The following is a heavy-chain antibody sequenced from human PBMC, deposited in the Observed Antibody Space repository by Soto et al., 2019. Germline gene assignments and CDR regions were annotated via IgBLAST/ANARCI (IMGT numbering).Heavy chain of an antibody. CDR3: ARQVVVVAATHYYYYYGMDV. CDR2: IIPIFGTA. J-gene: IGHJ6*02. Sequence: SVTVSCTASGGTFSSYAISWVRQAPGQGLEWMGGIIPIFGTANYAQKFQGRVTITADESTSTAYMELSSLRSEDTAVYYCARQVVVVAATHYYYYYGMDVWGQGTTVTVSS. V-gene: IGHV1-69*13. D-gene: IGHD2-15*01. CDR1: GGTFSSYA.